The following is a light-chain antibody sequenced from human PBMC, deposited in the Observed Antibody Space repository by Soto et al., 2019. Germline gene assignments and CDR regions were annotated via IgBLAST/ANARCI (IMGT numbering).Light chain of an antibody. J-gene: IGLJ3*02. Sequence: QSALTQPASVSGSPGQSITISCTGTSSDFGGYNYVSWYQQHPGKAPKLMIYEVSNRPSGVSNRFSGSKSGNTASLTISGLQAEYEADYYCSAYTSSSIWVFGGGTKLTVL. CDR3: SAYTSSSIWV. V-gene: IGLV2-14*01. CDR2: EVS. CDR1: SSDFGGYNY.